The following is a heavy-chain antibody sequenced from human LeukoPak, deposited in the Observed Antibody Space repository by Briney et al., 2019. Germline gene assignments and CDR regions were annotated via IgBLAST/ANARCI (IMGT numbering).Heavy chain of an antibody. CDR3: ARDVTMTQ. V-gene: IGHV4-59*01. CDR1: GGSISSYY. D-gene: IGHD3-22*01. Sequence: PSETLSLTCTVSGGSISSYYWSWLRQPPGKGLEWIGYIYYSGSTNYNPTLKSRVTISVDTSKNQFSLKLSSVTAADTAVYYCARDVTMTQWGQGTLVTVSS. J-gene: IGHJ4*02. CDR2: IYYSGST.